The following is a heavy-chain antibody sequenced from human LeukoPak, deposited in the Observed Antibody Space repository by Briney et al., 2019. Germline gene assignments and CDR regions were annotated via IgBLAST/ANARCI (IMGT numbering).Heavy chain of an antibody. CDR2: IYYSGST. CDR3: ARALWFGEPYFDY. Sequence: PSETLSLTCTVSGGSVSSGSYYWSWIRQPPGKGLEWIGYIYYSGSTNYNPSLKSRVTISVDTSKNQFSLKLSSVTAAGTAVYYCARALWFGEPYFDYWGQGTLVTVSS. D-gene: IGHD3-10*01. CDR1: GGSVSSGSYY. J-gene: IGHJ4*02. V-gene: IGHV4-61*01.